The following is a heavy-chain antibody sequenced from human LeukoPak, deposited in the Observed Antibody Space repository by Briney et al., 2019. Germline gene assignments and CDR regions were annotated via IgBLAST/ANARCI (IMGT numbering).Heavy chain of an antibody. CDR1: GFTFSDYY. CDR2: ISSSGSTI. V-gene: IGHV3-11*01. J-gene: IGHJ6*02. Sequence: GRSLRLSCAASGFTFSDYYMSWIRQAPGKGLEWVSYISSSGSTIYYADSVKGRFTISRDNAKNSLYLQMNSLRAEDTAVYYCARDPESYTGYYYGMDVWGQGTTVTVSS. D-gene: IGHD3-10*01. CDR3: ARDPESYTGYYYGMDV.